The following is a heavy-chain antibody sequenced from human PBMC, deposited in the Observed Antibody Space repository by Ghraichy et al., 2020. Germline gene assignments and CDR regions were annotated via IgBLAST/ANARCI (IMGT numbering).Heavy chain of an antibody. CDR3: ARAPGPVTTSGIDY. CDR2: ITGSGVSI. CDR1: GFTSSSFA. Sequence: GGSLRLSCIVSGFTSSSFAMSWVRLAPGKGLEWVSAITGSGVSIHYSDSVKGRFTISRDNSKNTVFLQMNSLRAEDTAVYYCARAPGPVTTSGIDYWGQGTLVTVSS. D-gene: IGHD4-17*01. J-gene: IGHJ4*02. V-gene: IGHV3-23*01.